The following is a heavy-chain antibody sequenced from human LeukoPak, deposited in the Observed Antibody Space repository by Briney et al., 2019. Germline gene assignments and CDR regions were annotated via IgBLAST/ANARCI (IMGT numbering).Heavy chain of an antibody. J-gene: IGHJ4*02. V-gene: IGHV1-2*02. Sequence: ASVKVSFTASGYTFTVYYMHWVRQAPGQGLEWMGWINPNSGGTNYAQKFQGRVTMTRDTSISTAYMELSRLRSDDTAVYYCAREKDQAAAGHFDYWGQGTLVTVSS. CDR1: GYTFTVYY. CDR2: INPNSGGT. D-gene: IGHD6-13*01. CDR3: AREKDQAAAGHFDY.